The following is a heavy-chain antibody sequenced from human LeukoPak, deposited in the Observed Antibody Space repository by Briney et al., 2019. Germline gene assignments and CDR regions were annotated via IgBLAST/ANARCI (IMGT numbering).Heavy chain of an antibody. Sequence: GASVKVSCKASGYTFTSYGISWVRQAPGQGLEWMGLINPNNGGTNYAQKFQGRVTMTRDTSISTAYMELSRLRSDDTAVYYCATTISDSSGYYYFDYWGQGTLVTVSS. CDR1: GYTFTSYG. CDR3: ATTISDSSGYYYFDY. D-gene: IGHD3-22*01. CDR2: INPNNGGT. J-gene: IGHJ4*02. V-gene: IGHV1-2*02.